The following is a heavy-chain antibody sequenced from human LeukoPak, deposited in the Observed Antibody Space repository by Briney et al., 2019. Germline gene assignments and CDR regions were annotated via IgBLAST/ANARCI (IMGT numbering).Heavy chain of an antibody. CDR1: GGSISSGGYS. CDR3: ARSGAGSISYYYDSSGYYDY. J-gene: IGHJ4*02. D-gene: IGHD3-22*01. CDR2: IYYSGST. Sequence: SETLSLTCAVSGGSISSGGYSWSWIRQPPGKGLEWIGYIYYSGSTYYNPSLKSRVTISVDTSKNQFSLKLSSVTAADTAVYYCARSGAGSISYYYDSSGYYDYWGQGTLVTVSS. V-gene: IGHV4-31*11.